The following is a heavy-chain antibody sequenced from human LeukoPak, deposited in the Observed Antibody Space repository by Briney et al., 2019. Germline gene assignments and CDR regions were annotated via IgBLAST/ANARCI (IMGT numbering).Heavy chain of an antibody. CDR3: ARGRGLLWFGELLRGNWFDP. V-gene: IGHV1-46*01. CDR1: GYTFTSYY. CDR2: INPSGGST. D-gene: IGHD3-10*01. Sequence: GASVKVSCKASGYTFTSYYMHWVRQAPGQGLEWMGIINPSGGSTSYAQKFQGRVTMTRDMSMSTVYMELSSLRSEDTAVYYCARGRGLLWFGELLRGNWFDPWGQGTLVTVSS. J-gene: IGHJ5*02.